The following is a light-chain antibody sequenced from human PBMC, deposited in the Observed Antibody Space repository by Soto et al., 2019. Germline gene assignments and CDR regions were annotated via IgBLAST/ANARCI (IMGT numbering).Light chain of an antibody. V-gene: IGLV2-8*01. CDR2: EVT. CDR1: ASDIGRYNY. Sequence: QSALTQPPSASGSPGQSVTISCIGTASDIGRYNYVSWYQHHPGKAPKLIIYEVTKRPSGVPDRFSGSKSGNTASLTVSGLHADDEAYYYCNSYVGSNNYVFGTGTKVTVL. CDR3: NSYVGSNNYV. J-gene: IGLJ1*01.